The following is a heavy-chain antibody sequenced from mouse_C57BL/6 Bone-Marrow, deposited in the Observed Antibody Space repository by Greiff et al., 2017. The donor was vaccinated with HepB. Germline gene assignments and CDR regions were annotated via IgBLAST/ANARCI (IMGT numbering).Heavy chain of an antibody. CDR2: IDPENGDT. V-gene: IGHV14-4*01. J-gene: IGHJ3*01. Sequence: EVQLQQSGAELVRPGASVKLSCTASGFNIKDDYMHWVKQRPEQGLEWIGWIDPENGDTEYASKFQGKATITADTSSNTAYLQLSSLTSEDTAVYYGTTTVPWFAYWGQGTLVTVSA. CDR3: TTTVPWFAY. D-gene: IGHD1-1*01. CDR1: GFNIKDDY.